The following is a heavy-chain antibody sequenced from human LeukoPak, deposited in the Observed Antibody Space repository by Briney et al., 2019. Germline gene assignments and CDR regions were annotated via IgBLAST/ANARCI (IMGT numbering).Heavy chain of an antibody. V-gene: IGHV4-31*03. D-gene: IGHD3-22*01. Sequence: SETLSLTCTVSGGSISSGGYYWRWIRQHPGKGLEWIGYIYYSGSTYYNPSLKSRVTISVDTSKTQFSLKLRSVTAADTAVYYCARALNYYDSSGYYDYWGQGTLVTVSS. J-gene: IGHJ4*02. CDR1: GGSISSGGYY. CDR3: ARALNYYDSSGYYDY. CDR2: IYYSGST.